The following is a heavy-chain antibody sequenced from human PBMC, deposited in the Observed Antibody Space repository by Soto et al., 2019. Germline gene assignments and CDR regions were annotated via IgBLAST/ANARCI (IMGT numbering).Heavy chain of an antibody. CDR1: GGSISSYY. CDR3: ARHPSNYDFWSAHFDY. Sequence: SETLSLTCTVSGGSISSYYWSWIRQPPGKGLEWIGYIYYSGSTNYNPSLKSRVTMSVDTSKNQFSLKLSSVTAADTAVYYCARHPSNYDFWSAHFDYWGQGTLVTVSS. CDR2: IYYSGST. V-gene: IGHV4-59*08. J-gene: IGHJ4*02. D-gene: IGHD3-3*01.